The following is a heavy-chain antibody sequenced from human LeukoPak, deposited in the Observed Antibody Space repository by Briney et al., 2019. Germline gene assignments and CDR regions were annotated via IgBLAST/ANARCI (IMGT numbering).Heavy chain of an antibody. V-gene: IGHV1-46*01. CDR3: ARDPEGFWSGYYDY. J-gene: IGHJ4*02. Sequence: ASVKVSCKASGYTFTRYNMHWVRQAPGQGLEWMGVINPGGGNTTCAQNFQGRLTMTRDTSTSTAYMELRSLRSDDTAVYYCARDPEGFWSGYYDYWGQGTLVTVSS. CDR1: GYTFTRYN. CDR2: INPGGGNT. D-gene: IGHD3-3*01.